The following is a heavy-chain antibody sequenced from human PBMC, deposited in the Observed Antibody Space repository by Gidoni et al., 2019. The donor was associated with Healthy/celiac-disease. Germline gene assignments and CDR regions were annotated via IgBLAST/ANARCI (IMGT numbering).Heavy chain of an antibody. D-gene: IGHD6-13*01. CDR2: IYYSGRT. CDR1: GGSISSSSYY. J-gene: IGHJ6*02. V-gene: IGHV4-39*01. CDR3: ARTAAGIYYYGMDV. Sequence: QLQLQESGPGLVKPSETLSLTCTVSGGSISSSSYYWGWIRQPPGKGLEWIGSIYYSGRTYYNPALKSRVTISVDTSKNQFSLKLSSVTAADTAVYYCARTAAGIYYYGMDVWGQGTTVTVSS.